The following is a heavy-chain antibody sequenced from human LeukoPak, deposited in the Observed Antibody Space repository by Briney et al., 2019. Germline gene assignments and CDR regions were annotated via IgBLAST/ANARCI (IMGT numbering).Heavy chain of an antibody. CDR3: ARAALRRIDY. V-gene: IGHV4-34*01. D-gene: IGHD4-17*01. CDR2: INHSGST. CDR1: GGSFSGYY. J-gene: IGHJ4*02. Sequence: SETLSLTCAVYGGSFSGYYWSWIRQPPGKGLEWIGEINHSGSTNYNPSLKSRVTISVDTSKNQFSLKLSSVTAADTAVYYCARAALRRIDYWGQGNLVTVTS.